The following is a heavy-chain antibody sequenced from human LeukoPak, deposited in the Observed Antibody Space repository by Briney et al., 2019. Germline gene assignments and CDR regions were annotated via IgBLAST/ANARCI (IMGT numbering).Heavy chain of an antibody. V-gene: IGHV3-30-3*01. CDR1: GFTFSSYA. Sequence: GGSLRLSCAPSGFTFSSYAMHWVRQAPGKGLEWVAVISFDGTNKYYVDSVKGRFTISRDSSKNTLYLQMNSLRAEDTAVYYCAKASYRVVVAAPDYWGQGTLVTVSS. J-gene: IGHJ4*02. CDR2: ISFDGTNK. CDR3: AKASYRVVVAAPDY. D-gene: IGHD2-15*01.